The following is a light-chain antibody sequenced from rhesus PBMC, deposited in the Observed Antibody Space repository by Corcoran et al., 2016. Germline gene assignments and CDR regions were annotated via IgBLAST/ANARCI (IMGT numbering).Light chain of an antibody. Sequence: DIQMTQSPSSLSASVGDTVTITCRASQSISSWLAWYQQKPGKAPKLLIYKASTLQSGVPSRFSGTGSWTEFTLTINSLQSEDFATYYCQQYSSSPLTFGPGTKLDLK. J-gene: IGKJ3*01. CDR1: QSISSW. V-gene: IGKV1-22*01. CDR3: QQYSSSPLT. CDR2: KAS.